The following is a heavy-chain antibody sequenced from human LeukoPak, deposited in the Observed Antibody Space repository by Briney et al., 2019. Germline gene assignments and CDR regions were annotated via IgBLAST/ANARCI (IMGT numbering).Heavy chain of an antibody. D-gene: IGHD3-3*01. CDR1: GYTFTSYY. CDR2: INPSGGST. CDR3: ARGGYDFVYYYYGMDV. V-gene: IGHV1-46*01. J-gene: IGHJ6*02. Sequence: RASVKVSCKASGYTFTSYYMHWVRQAPGQGLEWMGIINPSGGSTSYAQKFQGRVTMTRDTSTSTVYMELSSLRSDDTAVYYCARGGYDFVYYYYGMDVWGQGTTVTVSS.